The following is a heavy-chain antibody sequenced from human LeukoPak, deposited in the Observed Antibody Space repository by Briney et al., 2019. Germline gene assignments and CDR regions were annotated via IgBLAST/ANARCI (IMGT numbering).Heavy chain of an antibody. CDR1: GGSFSGYY. CDR2: INHSGST. Sequence: PSETLSLTCAVYGGSFSGYYWSGIRQPPGKGLEWIGEINHSGSTNYNPSLKSRVTISVDTSKNQFSLKLSSVTAADTAVYYCARGRGGVFTYYYDSSGLFDYWGQGTLVTVSS. D-gene: IGHD3-22*01. V-gene: IGHV4-34*01. J-gene: IGHJ4*02. CDR3: ARGRGGVFTYYYDSSGLFDY.